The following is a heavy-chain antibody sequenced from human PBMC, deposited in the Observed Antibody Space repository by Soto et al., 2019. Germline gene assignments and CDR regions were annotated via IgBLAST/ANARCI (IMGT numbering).Heavy chain of an antibody. D-gene: IGHD3-10*01. V-gene: IGHV3-7*01. CDR1: GCTLGSHW. Sequence: EVQLVESGGGLVQPGGSLRLSCAASGCTLGSHWMSWVRQAPGKGLEWVANIKEDGSAKYYVDSVKGRFTVSRDNAKNSLNLRMNSLRVEDTAVYYCARIAAAGRGFDCWGQGILVTVSS. CDR2: IKEDGSAK. J-gene: IGHJ4*02. CDR3: ARIAAAGRGFDC.